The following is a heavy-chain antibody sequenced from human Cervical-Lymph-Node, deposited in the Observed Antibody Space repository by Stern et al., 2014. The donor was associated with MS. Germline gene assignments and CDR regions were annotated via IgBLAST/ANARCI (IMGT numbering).Heavy chain of an antibody. J-gene: IGHJ6*02. CDR2: ISYGGTT. D-gene: IGHD1-26*01. V-gene: IGHV4-39*01. CDR3: ASLRVGATRYYYHGMDV. Sequence: QVQLQQSGPGPVKASETLSLTCSVSSVSVRSTSYYWGWVRQPPGQGLEWVASISYGGTTYYNPSLKSRVTLSLETSNNRFSLKMTSVTAADTAVYYCASLRVGATRYYYHGMDVWGQGTSVTVSS. CDR1: SVSVRSTSYY.